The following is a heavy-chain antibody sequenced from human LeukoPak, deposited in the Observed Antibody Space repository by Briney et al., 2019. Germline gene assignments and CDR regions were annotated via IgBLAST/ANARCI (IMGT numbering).Heavy chain of an antibody. J-gene: IGHJ6*02. CDR1: GFTFSSYA. CDR2: ISYDGSNK. Sequence: PGGSLRLSCVASGFTFSSYAMHWVRQAPGKGLEWVAVISYDGSNKYYADSVKGRFTISRDNSKNTLYLQMNSLRAEDTAVYYCARDPDLSSGPLYGMDVWGQGIMVTVSS. V-gene: IGHV3-30-3*01. CDR3: ARDPDLSSGPLYGMDV.